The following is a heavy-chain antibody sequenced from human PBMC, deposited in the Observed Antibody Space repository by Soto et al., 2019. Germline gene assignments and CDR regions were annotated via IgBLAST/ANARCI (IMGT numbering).Heavy chain of an antibody. V-gene: IGHV4-4*07. CDR3: ARDYDVNTAVDYWYFDL. Sequence: QVQLQESGPRLVTPSETLTLTCSLSGGSITNHYWGWIRQPPGKGLEFIGRIYPSGRAHYNPSLQSRVTMSVDTSKNQFSLKVNSVTAADTAIYYCARDYDVNTAVDYWYFDLWGRGNLVTVSS. J-gene: IGHJ2*01. D-gene: IGHD5-18*01. CDR2: IYPSGRA. CDR1: GGSITNHY.